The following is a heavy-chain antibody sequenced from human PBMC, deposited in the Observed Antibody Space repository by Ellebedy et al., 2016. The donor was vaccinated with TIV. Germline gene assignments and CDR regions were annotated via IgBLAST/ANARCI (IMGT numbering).Heavy chain of an antibody. J-gene: IGHJ4*02. V-gene: IGHV1-18*04. D-gene: IGHD4-17*01. CDR2: FSGYNGNT. CDR3: SGFVDGDYEDY. Sequence: AASVKVSCKASGYTFTNYGISWVRHAPGQGLEWMGWFSGYNGNTYSAQKLQGRVTMTTDTSTSTAYMELKSLRSDDTAVYYCSGFVDGDYEDYWGQGALVTVSS. CDR1: GYTFTNYG.